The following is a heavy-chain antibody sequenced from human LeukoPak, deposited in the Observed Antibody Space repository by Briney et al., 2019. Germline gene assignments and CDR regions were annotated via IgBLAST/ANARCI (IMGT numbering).Heavy chain of an antibody. CDR3: AKGLVRLTPPPDY. D-gene: IGHD3-3*01. V-gene: IGHV3-23*01. CDR2: ISGSGGST. Sequence: GGSLRLSCAASRFTFSSYAMSWVRQAPGKGLEWVSAISGSGGSTYYADSVKGRFTTSRDNSKNTLYLQMNSLRAEDTAVYYCAKGLVRLTPPPDYWGQGTLVTVSS. J-gene: IGHJ4*02. CDR1: RFTFSSYA.